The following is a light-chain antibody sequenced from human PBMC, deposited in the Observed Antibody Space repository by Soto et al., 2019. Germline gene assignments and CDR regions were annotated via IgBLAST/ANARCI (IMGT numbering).Light chain of an antibody. Sequence: QPVLTQPPSASGTPGQGVHISCSGGSSNLGSNYVYWYQQFPGAAPKLLIYSNDKRSSGVPDRFSASKSGTSASLAISGLRSEDEATYFCAAWDDSLSGFWVFGGGTKLTVL. J-gene: IGLJ3*02. CDR3: AAWDDSLSGFWV. V-gene: IGLV1-47*02. CDR2: SND. CDR1: SSNLGSNY.